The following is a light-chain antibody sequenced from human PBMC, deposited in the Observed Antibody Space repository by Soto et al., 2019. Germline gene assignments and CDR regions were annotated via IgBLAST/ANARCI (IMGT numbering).Light chain of an antibody. CDR3: SSYTSTTTVV. Sequence: QSALTQPASVSGSPGQSITISCTGTSSDVGAYDYVSWYQQHPNKAPKLMIYDVSNRPSGVSNRFSGSKSDNTASLTISGLQAEDEADYYCSSYTSTTTVVFGGGTKVTVL. CDR2: DVS. J-gene: IGLJ2*01. V-gene: IGLV2-14*01. CDR1: SSDVGAYDY.